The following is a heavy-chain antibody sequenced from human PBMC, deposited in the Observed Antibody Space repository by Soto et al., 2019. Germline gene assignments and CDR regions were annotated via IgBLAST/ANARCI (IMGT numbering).Heavy chain of an antibody. D-gene: IGHD6-6*01. CDR2: IYPGDSDT. Sequence: GESLKISCKGSGYSFTSYWIGWVRQMPGKGLEWMGIIYPGDSDTRYSPSFQGQVTISADKSISTAYLQWSSLKASDTAMYYCARRMWGSSRKEGPTDYYYYYYMDVWGKGTTVTVSS. CDR3: ARRMWGSSRKEGPTDYYYYYYMDV. J-gene: IGHJ6*03. CDR1: GYSFTSYW. V-gene: IGHV5-51*01.